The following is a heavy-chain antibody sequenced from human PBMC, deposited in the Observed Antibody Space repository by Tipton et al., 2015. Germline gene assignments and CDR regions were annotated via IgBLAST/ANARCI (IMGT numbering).Heavy chain of an antibody. CDR1: GFSFSDYW. V-gene: IGHV3-74*01. Sequence: SLRLSCAASGFSFSDYWMHWVRQAPGKGLVWVSHINRDGSRTDYGDSVKGRLTISRDNSKNTLYLQMNSLRAEDTAVYYCARDVYGGHSGWYFDLWGRGTLVTVSS. J-gene: IGHJ2*01. D-gene: IGHD4-23*01. CDR2: INRDGSRT. CDR3: ARDVYGGHSGWYFDL.